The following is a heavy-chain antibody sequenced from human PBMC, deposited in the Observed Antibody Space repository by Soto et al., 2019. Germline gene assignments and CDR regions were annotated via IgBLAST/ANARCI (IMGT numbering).Heavy chain of an antibody. Sequence: ASVKVSCKASGYTFTSYDINWVRQATGQGLGWMGWMNPNSGNTGYAQKFQGRVTMTRNTSISTAYMELSSLRSEDTAVYYCARGLFTMVRGVIITEDAFDIWGQGTMVTVSS. CDR1: GYTFTSYD. CDR3: ARGLFTMVRGVIITEDAFDI. CDR2: MNPNSGNT. J-gene: IGHJ3*02. D-gene: IGHD3-10*01. V-gene: IGHV1-8*01.